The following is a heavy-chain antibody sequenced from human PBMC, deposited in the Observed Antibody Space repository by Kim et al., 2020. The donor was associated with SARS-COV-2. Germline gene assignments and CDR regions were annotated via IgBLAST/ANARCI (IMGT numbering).Heavy chain of an antibody. Sequence: GNTNYAQKLQGRVTMTTDTSTSTAYMELRSLRSDDTAVYYCARDQGTWDYWGQGTLVTVSS. V-gene: IGHV1-18*01. D-gene: IGHD1-1*01. CDR3: ARDQGTWDY. CDR2: GNT. J-gene: IGHJ4*02.